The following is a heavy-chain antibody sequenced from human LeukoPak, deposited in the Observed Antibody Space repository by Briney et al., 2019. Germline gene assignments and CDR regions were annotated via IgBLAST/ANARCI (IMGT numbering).Heavy chain of an antibody. V-gene: IGHV1-3*01. Sequence: GASVKVSCKASGYTFTSYAMHWVRQAPGQRLEWMGWINAGNGNTKYSQKFQGRVTITRDTSASTAYMELSSLRSEDTAVYYCARDWSGSGYVDYWGQGTLVTVSS. J-gene: IGHJ4*02. CDR1: GYTFTSYA. CDR2: INAGNGNT. D-gene: IGHD3-22*01. CDR3: ARDWSGSGYVDY.